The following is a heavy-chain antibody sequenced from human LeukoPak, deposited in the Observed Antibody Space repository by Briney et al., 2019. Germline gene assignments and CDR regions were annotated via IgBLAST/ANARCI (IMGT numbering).Heavy chain of an antibody. CDR2: ISPYSGNT. CDR3: ARTSGVSVAGSPYYFDF. Sequence: ASVRISCKASGYLFINYGISWLRQAPGQGLECMGWISPYSGNTDYAQKLQGRVTMTTDTSTTTAYMELRSLRFDDTAVYYCARTSGVSVAGSPYYFDFWGQGTLVTVSS. D-gene: IGHD6-19*01. V-gene: IGHV1-18*01. CDR1: GYLFINYG. J-gene: IGHJ4*02.